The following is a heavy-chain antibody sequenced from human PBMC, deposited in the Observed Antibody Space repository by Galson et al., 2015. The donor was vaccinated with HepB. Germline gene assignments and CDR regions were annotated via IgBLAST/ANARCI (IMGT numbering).Heavy chain of an antibody. Sequence: SLRLSCAASGFSFSNYGMHWVRQAPGKGLEWVAVTWSDGSNKNYADSVKGRFTISTDISKSTVYLQMNSLRAEDTAVYYCARDGRFCNGATCYKGLYYYFYYYMDVWGTGTTVTVSS. D-gene: IGHD2-2*02. CDR3: ARDGRFCNGATCYKGLYYYFYYYMDV. CDR2: TWSDGSNK. V-gene: IGHV3-33*01. CDR1: GFSFSNYG. J-gene: IGHJ6*03.